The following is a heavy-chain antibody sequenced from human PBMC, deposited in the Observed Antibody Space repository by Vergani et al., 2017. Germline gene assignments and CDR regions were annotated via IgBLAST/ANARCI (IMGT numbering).Heavy chain of an antibody. J-gene: IGHJ6*02. D-gene: IGHD2-21*02. V-gene: IGHV4-39*01. CDR1: GGSISSSSYY. Sequence: QLQLQESGPGLVKPSETLSLTCTVSGGSISSSSYYWGWIRQPPGKGLEWIGSIYYSGSTYYNPSLKSRVTISVDTSKNQFSLKLSSVTAADTAVYYCARHLAYCGGDCYPYYYGMDVWGQVTTVTVSS. CDR2: IYYSGST. CDR3: ARHLAYCGGDCYPYYYGMDV.